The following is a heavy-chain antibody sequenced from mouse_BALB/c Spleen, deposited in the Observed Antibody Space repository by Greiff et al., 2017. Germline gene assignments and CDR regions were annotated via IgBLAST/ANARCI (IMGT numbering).Heavy chain of an antibody. CDR3: AFFYDGYPYAMDY. CDR2: IDPANGNT. J-gene: IGHJ4*01. D-gene: IGHD2-3*01. Sequence: VQLKQSGAELVKPGASVKLSCTASGFNIKDTYMHWVKQRPEQGLEWIGRIDPANGNTKYDPKFQGKATITADTSSNTAYLQLSSLTSEDTAVYYCAFFYDGYPYAMDYWGQGTSVTVSS. V-gene: IGHV14-3*02. CDR1: GFNIKDTY.